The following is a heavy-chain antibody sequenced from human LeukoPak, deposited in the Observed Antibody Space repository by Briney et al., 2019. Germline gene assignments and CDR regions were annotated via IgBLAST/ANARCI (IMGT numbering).Heavy chain of an antibody. CDR2: IIPLLGVA. J-gene: IGHJ4*02. V-gene: IGHV1-69*04. D-gene: IGHD2-15*01. Sequence: SVKVSCKASGGTFSNYAFSWVRQAPGQGLEWMGRIIPLLGVANYAQNFQGRVTITADISTSTAYMELSSLISEDTAVYYCARVGYCSGGTCYGAIDYWGQGTLVTVPS. CDR1: GGTFSNYA. CDR3: ARVGYCSGGTCYGAIDY.